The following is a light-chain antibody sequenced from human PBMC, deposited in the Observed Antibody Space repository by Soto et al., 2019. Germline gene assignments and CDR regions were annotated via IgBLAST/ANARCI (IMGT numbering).Light chain of an antibody. J-gene: IGKJ4*01. CDR2: DAS. CDR3: QQYDNSPLT. V-gene: IGKV1-5*01. Sequence: DIQMTQSPSTLAASVGDRVTITCRASQTIGSWLAWYQQKPGTAPKLLIYDASTLEGGVPSRFGGSGSGTEFTLTISSLQPDDFETYYCQQYDNSPLTFGGGTKVDIK. CDR1: QTIGSW.